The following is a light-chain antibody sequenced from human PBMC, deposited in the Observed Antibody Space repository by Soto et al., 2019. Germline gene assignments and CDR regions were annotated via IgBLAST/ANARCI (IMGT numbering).Light chain of an antibody. V-gene: IGLV2-11*01. J-gene: IGLJ1*01. Sequence: QSALTQPRSVSGSPGQSVTISCTGTNSNVGGYNYVSWYHHPPGKAPKLIIYDVSKLPSGVPDRFPGSKSGNTASLTISGLQTEDEGDYYCCSYAGAYTYVFGTGTKVTVL. CDR1: NSNVGGYNY. CDR2: DVS. CDR3: CSYAGAYTYV.